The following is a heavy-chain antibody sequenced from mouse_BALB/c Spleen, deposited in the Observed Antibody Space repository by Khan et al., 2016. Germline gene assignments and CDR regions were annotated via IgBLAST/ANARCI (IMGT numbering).Heavy chain of an antibody. CDR1: GFSLTSYG. J-gene: IGHJ4*01. CDR3: ARLGDYGGYYYARDY. Sequence: QVQLKESGPGLVAPSQSLSITCTISGFSLTSYGVHWVRQPPGKGLEWLVVIWSDGSTTYNSALKSRLSISKDNSKSQVFLKMNSLQTDDTAMYYCARLGDYGGYYYARDYWGQGTSVTVSS. CDR2: IWSDGST. D-gene: IGHD2-4*01. V-gene: IGHV2-6-1*01.